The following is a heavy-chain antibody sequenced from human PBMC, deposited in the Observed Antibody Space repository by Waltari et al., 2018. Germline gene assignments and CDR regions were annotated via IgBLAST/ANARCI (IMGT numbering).Heavy chain of an antibody. Sequence: EVQLVESGGGLVKPGGSLRLYCVVPGFTFTKAWMRWVRQGPGKGLEWVGRIKSEGDGGTTDYATPLKGRISLSRDDSKNTVYLQMNTLKAEDTGVYFCATDYGDFLGVWGPGTTVTV. CDR2: IKSEGDGGTT. J-gene: IGHJ6*02. CDR3: ATDYGDFLGV. V-gene: IGHV3-15*01. CDR1: GFTFTKAW. D-gene: IGHD3-10*01.